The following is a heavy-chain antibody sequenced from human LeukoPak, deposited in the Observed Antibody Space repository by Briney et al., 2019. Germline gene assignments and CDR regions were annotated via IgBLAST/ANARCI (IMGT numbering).Heavy chain of an antibody. J-gene: IGHJ5*02. CDR2: IYYSGST. V-gene: IGHV4-30-4*01. CDR1: GGSISSSNW. D-gene: IGHD3-10*01. Sequence: PSETLSLTCAVSGGSISSSNWWSWVRQPPGKGLEWIGYIYYSGSTYYNPSLKSRVTISVDTSKNQFSLKLSSVTAADTAVYYCARDLVNYYGSGSYDGFDPWGQGTLVTVSS. CDR3: ARDLVNYYGSGSYDGFDP.